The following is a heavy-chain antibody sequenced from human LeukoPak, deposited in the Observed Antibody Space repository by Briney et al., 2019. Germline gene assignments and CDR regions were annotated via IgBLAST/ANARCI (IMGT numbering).Heavy chain of an antibody. D-gene: IGHD3-22*01. CDR2: FSGRGGST. CDR3: ANKKYYYDSSGYYSDY. V-gene: IGHV3-23*01. CDR1: GFTFSSYA. J-gene: IGHJ4*02. Sequence: GGSLRLSCAASGFTFSSYAMSWVPQAPGKGLEGVSAFSGRGGSTYYADSVKGRFTISRDNSKNTLYLQMNSLRAEDTAVYYCANKKYYYDSSGYYSDYWGQGTLVTVSS.